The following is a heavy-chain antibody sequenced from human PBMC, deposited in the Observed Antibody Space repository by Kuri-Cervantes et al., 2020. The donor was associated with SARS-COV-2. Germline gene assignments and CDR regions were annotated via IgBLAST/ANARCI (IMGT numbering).Heavy chain of an antibody. D-gene: IGHD3-22*01. V-gene: IGHV3-23*01. Sequence: GESLKISCAASGFTVSSNYMSWVRQAPGKGLEWLAASSASGVDTNHADSVKGRFTISRDNSKNTLYLQMNSLRAEDTALYYCGRHNFYESPAYSPFDYWGQGALVTVSS. J-gene: IGHJ4*02. CDR1: GFTVSSNY. CDR3: GRHNFYESPAYSPFDY. CDR2: SSASGVDT.